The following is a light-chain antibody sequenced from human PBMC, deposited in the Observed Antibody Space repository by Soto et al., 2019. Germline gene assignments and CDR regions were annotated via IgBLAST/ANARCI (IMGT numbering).Light chain of an antibody. V-gene: IGLV1-44*01. CDR1: ISNILINT. J-gene: IGLJ1*01. Sequence: QSVLAQPPSASRTSGHSFTISFSVSISNILINTVNWYQQLQGTAPKLLIYSNNQRPSGVPDRFSGSKSGTSASLPISGLQSEDEADYYCAAWDDTLNGPGFYVFGTWTKVTVL. CDR3: AAWDDTLNGPGFYV. CDR2: SNN.